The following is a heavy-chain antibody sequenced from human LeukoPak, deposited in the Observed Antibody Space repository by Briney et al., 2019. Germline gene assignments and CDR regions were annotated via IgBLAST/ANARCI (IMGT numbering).Heavy chain of an antibody. D-gene: IGHD6-13*01. V-gene: IGHV1-69*13. CDR2: IIPIFGTA. J-gene: IGHJ6*02. Sequence: SVKVSCKASGGTFISYAISWVQQAPGQGLEWMGGIIPIFGTANYAQKFQGRVTITADESTSTAYMELSSLRSEDTAVYYCARESAAKRRPYGMDVWGQGTTVTVSS. CDR1: GGTFISYA. CDR3: ARESAAKRRPYGMDV.